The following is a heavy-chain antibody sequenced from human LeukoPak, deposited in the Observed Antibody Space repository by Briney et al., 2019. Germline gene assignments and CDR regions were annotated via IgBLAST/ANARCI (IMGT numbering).Heavy chain of an antibody. CDR1: GYTFTSYG. J-gene: IGHJ6*03. V-gene: IGHV1-18*01. Sequence: GASVKVSCKASGYTFTSYGISWVRQAPGQGLEWMGWVSAYNGHTNYAQHLQGRVTMTTDTSTNTAYMELRSLRSDDTAVYYCARESNYYDTNGKKYYYMDVWGEGTTVIVSS. D-gene: IGHD3-22*01. CDR3: ARESNYYDTNGKKYYYMDV. CDR2: VSAYNGHT.